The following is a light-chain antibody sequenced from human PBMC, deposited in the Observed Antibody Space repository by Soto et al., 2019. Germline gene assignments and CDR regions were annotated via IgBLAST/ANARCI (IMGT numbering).Light chain of an antibody. Sequence: DIQMTQSPSSLSASGGDRVTITCRASQGISNYLAWYQQKPGKVPKLLIYASSTLQSGVPSRFSGSGYGTDFTLTISSLQPEDGATYYCQKSNSAPFTFGPGTKVDIK. CDR2: ASS. V-gene: IGKV1-27*01. J-gene: IGKJ3*01. CDR3: QKSNSAPFT. CDR1: QGISNY.